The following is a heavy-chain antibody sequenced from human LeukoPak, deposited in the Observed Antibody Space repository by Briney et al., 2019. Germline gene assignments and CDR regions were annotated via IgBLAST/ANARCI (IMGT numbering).Heavy chain of an antibody. CDR2: ISYDGSNK. CDR1: GFTFSSYG. Sequence: GGSLRLSCAVSGFTFSSYGMHWVRQAPGKGLEWVAVISYDGSNKYYADSVKGRFTISRDNSKNTLYLQMNSLRAEDTAVYYCASLQSSSIGYCSGGSCRHDAFDIWGQGTMVTVSS. J-gene: IGHJ3*02. CDR3: ASLQSSSIGYCSGGSCRHDAFDI. D-gene: IGHD2-15*01. V-gene: IGHV3-30*03.